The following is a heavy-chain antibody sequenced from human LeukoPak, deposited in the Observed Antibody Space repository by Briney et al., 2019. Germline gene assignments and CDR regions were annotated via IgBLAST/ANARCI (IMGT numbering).Heavy chain of an antibody. CDR3: AGEDSSGYYYVGY. Sequence: GGSLRLSCAASGFTFSSYSMNWVRQAPGKGLEWVSSISSSSSYIYYADSVKGRFTISRDNAKNSLYLQMNSLRAEDTAVYYCAGEDSSGYYYVGYWGQGTLVTVSS. CDR2: ISSSSSYI. J-gene: IGHJ4*02. D-gene: IGHD3-22*01. CDR1: GFTFSSYS. V-gene: IGHV3-21*01.